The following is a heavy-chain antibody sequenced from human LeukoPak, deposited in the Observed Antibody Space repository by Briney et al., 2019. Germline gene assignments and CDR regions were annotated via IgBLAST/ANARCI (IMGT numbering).Heavy chain of an antibody. CDR2: IYHSGST. CDR3: ARKTIVGALNY. J-gene: IGHJ4*02. CDR1: GYSISSGYY. Sequence: SETLSLTCTVSGYSISSGYYWGWIRQPPGKGLAWIGSIYHSGSTYYNPSLKSRVTISVDTSKNQFSLKLSSVTAADTAVYYCARKTIVGALNYWGQGTLVTVSS. V-gene: IGHV4-38-2*02. D-gene: IGHD1-26*01.